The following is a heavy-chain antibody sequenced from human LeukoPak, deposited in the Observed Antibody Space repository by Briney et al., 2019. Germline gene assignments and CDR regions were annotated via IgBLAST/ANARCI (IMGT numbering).Heavy chain of an antibody. V-gene: IGHV3-48*01. CDR3: ARLHPRILLPTRGLRGSY. Sequence: GGSLRLSCAASGFTFSSYSMNWVRQAPGKGLEWVSYISSSSSTIYYADSVKGRFTISRDNAKNSLYLQMNSLRAEDTAVYYCARLHPRILLPTRGLRGSYWGQGTLVAVSS. D-gene: IGHD2/OR15-2a*01. CDR2: ISSSSSTI. J-gene: IGHJ4*02. CDR1: GFTFSSYS.